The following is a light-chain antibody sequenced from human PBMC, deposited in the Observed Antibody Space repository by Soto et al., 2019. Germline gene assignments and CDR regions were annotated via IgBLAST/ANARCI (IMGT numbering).Light chain of an antibody. CDR2: DVN. J-gene: IGLJ1*01. CDR3: AAWDDRVSGYV. V-gene: IGLV2-18*01. CDR1: YSDVGTYNR. Sequence: QSVLTQPASVSGSPGQSITISCTGTYSDVGTYNRVSWYQQSPGKAPKLMIYDVNKRPSGVPDRVSASKSGTSASLAISGLRSEDEADYYCAAWDDRVSGYVFGTGTKVTVL.